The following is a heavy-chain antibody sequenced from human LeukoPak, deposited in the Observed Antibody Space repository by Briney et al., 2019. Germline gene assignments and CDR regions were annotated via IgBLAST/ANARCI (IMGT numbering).Heavy chain of an antibody. CDR2: ISPYKGDT. J-gene: IGHJ4*02. CDR3: ARAGSGSGWYFDY. D-gene: IGHD6-19*01. CDR1: GYDFTSVG. V-gene: IGHV1-18*01. Sequence: GASVRVSCKASGYDFTSVGITWVRQAPGQGLEWMGWISPYKGDTKYVQTLQGRVTINRDTSTTTSYMELRSLRFDDTAVYYCARAGSGSGWYFDYWGQGTLVTVSS.